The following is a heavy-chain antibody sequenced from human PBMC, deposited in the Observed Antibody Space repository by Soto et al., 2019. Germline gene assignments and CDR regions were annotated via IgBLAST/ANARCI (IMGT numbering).Heavy chain of an antibody. CDR3: ARQIAVAGFRSRSNIYYDGLDV. V-gene: IGHV4-59*08. D-gene: IGHD6-19*01. Sequence: QVQLQESGPGLVKPSETLSLTCTVSGGSIGSYYWSWIRQPPGKGLEWIGYVYYSGGTNYNPSLKSRVSISVDTSKNQFSLKLRSVTAADTAVYYGARQIAVAGFRSRSNIYYDGLDVWGQGTTVTVSS. J-gene: IGHJ6*02. CDR1: GGSIGSYY. CDR2: VYYSGGT.